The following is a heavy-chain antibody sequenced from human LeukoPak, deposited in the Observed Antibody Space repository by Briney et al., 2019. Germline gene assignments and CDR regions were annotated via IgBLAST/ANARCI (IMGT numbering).Heavy chain of an antibody. CDR3: ARDYYGSGSFLDY. CDR1: GFTFNSYE. CDR2: ISSSGSSI. D-gene: IGHD3-10*01. V-gene: IGHV3-48*03. J-gene: IGHJ4*02. Sequence: GGSLRLSCAASGFTFNSYEMIWIRQAPGKGLEWVSYISSSGSSISYADSVKGRFTISRDNAKNSLYLQMNSLRAEDTAVYYCARDYYGSGSFLDYWGQGTLVTVSS.